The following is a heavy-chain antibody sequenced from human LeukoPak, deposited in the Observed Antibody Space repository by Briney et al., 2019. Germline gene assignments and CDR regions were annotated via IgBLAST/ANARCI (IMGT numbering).Heavy chain of an antibody. CDR1: GFTFSSYA. CDR3: ARESGPYGSGRGIFDY. J-gene: IGHJ4*02. Sequence: PGRSLRLSCAASGFTFSSYAMHWVRQAPGKGLEWVAVISYDGSNKYYADSVKGRFTISRDNSKSTLYLQMNSLRAEDTAVYYCARESGPYGSGRGIFDYWGQGTLVTVSS. V-gene: IGHV3-30*14. CDR2: ISYDGSNK. D-gene: IGHD3-10*01.